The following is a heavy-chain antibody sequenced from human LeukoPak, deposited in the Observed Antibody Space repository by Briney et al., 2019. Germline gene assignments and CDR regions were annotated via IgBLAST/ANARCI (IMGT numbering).Heavy chain of an antibody. CDR2: MNPNRGNT. CDR3: ARGPPYDYGDNWFDP. V-gene: IGHV1-8*01. D-gene: IGHD4-17*01. J-gene: IGHJ5*02. Sequence: GASVKVSCKASGYTFTSYDINWVRQATGQGLEWMGWMNPNRGNTGYAQKFQGRVTMTRNTSISTAYMELSSLRSEDTAVYYCARGPPYDYGDNWFDPWGQGTLVTVSS. CDR1: GYTFTSYD.